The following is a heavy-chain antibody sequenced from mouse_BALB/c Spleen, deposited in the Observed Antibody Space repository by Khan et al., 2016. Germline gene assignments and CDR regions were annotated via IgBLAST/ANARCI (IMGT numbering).Heavy chain of an antibody. Sequence: VQLQQSGAELVKPGASVKLSCTASGFNIKDTYMHWVKQRPEQGLEWIGRIDPANGNTKYDPKFQGKATITAATSSNTAYLQLSSLTSEDTAVYYCARGLGDAMDYWGQGTSVTVSS. J-gene: IGHJ4*01. CDR3: ARGLGDAMDY. D-gene: IGHD3-1*01. CDR2: IDPANGNT. CDR1: GFNIKDTY. V-gene: IGHV14-3*02.